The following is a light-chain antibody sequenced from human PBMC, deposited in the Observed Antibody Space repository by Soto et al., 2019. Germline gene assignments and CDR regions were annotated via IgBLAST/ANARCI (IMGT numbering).Light chain of an antibody. V-gene: IGKV3D-20*02. CDR2: DAS. J-gene: IGKJ5*01. Sequence: EIVLTQSPDTLSLSPGESSTLSCRASQSVSSSYLTWYQQKPGQAPRLLIYDASNRATGTPTRFSGSGAGTDFTLTISSLEAEDFAVYYCQQRGDTFGPGTRLEIK. CDR1: QSVSSSY. CDR3: QQRGDT.